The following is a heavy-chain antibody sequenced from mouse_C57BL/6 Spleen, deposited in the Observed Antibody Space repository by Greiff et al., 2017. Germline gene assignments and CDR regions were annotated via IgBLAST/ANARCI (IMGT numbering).Heavy chain of an antibody. CDR3: ARGGNREPFFAY. CDR2: ISYDGSN. CDR1: GYSITSGYY. Sequence: VQLKESGPGLVQPSQSLSLTCSVTGYSITSGYYWNWLRQFPGNKLEWMGYISYDGSNNYHPSLKNRISIPRETSKNQFFLKLNSVTTEDKATYYCARGGNREPFFAYWVQGTLVTVSA. V-gene: IGHV3-6*01. J-gene: IGHJ3*01.